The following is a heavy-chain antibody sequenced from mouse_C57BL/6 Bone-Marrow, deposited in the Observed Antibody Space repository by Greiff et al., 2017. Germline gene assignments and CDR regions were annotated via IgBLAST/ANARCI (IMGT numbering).Heavy chain of an antibody. CDR1: GFTFSSYG. V-gene: IGHV5-6*01. CDR2: ISSGGSYT. J-gene: IGHJ4*01. Sequence: EVHLVESGGDLVKPGGSLKLSCAASGFTFSSYGMSWVRQTPDKRLEWVATISSGGSYTYYPDSVKGRFTISRDNAKNTLYLQMSSLKSEDTAMYYWARHSGRSHAMDYWGQGTSVTVSS. D-gene: IGHD4-1*01. CDR3: ARHSGRSHAMDY.